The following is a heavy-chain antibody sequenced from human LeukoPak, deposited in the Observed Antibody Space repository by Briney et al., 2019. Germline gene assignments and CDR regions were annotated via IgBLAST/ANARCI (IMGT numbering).Heavy chain of an antibody. Sequence: SETLSLTCAVSGGSISSYYWSWLRQPPGKGLEWIGYIYYSGSTNYNPSLKSRVTISVDTSKNQFSLKLSSVTAADTAVYYCASFEYSSSYYFDYWGQGTLVTVSS. CDR3: ASFEYSSSYYFDY. V-gene: IGHV4-59*01. CDR2: IYYSGST. D-gene: IGHD6-6*01. CDR1: GGSISSYY. J-gene: IGHJ4*02.